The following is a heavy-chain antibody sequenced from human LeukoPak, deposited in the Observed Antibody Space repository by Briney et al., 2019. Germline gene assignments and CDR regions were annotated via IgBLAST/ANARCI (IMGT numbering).Heavy chain of an antibody. V-gene: IGHV3-66*01. D-gene: IGHD3-22*01. CDR3: AGGRDVTYYYDSSGYYPHY. CDR1: GFTVSSNY. CDR2: IYSGGST. Sequence: GGSLRLSCAASGFTVSSNYMSWVRQAPGKGLEWVSVIYSGGSTYYADSVKGRFTISRDNSKNTLYLQMNSLRAEDTAVYYCAGGRDVTYYYDSSGYYPHYWGQGTLVTVSS. J-gene: IGHJ4*02.